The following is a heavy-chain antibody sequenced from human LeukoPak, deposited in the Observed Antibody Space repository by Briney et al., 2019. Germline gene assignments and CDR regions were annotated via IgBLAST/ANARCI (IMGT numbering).Heavy chain of an antibody. CDR3: ARLTGYDWESSYDY. J-gene: IGHJ4*02. CDR1: GGSISSYY. D-gene: IGHD5-12*01. CDR2: IYYSGSA. V-gene: IGHV4-59*01. Sequence: SETLSLTCTVSGGSISSYYWSWIRQPPGKGPEWIGYIYYSGSANYNPSLKSRVTISVDTSKNQFSLKLSSVTAADTAVYYCARLTGYDWESSYDYWGQGTLVTVSS.